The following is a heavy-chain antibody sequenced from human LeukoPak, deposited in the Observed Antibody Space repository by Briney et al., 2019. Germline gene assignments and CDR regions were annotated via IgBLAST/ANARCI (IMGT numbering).Heavy chain of an antibody. CDR1: GFTVSNNY. D-gene: IGHD3-3*01. Sequence: GGSLRLSCAASGFTVSNNYMTWVRQAPGKGLEWVSVIYSGNRTKYAASVKGRFIISRDNSKNTLLFQMNSLRAEDTAVYYCARLTSGNGLDVWGRGTTVTVS. J-gene: IGHJ6*02. CDR3: ARLTSGNGLDV. V-gene: IGHV3-66*04. CDR2: IYSGNRT.